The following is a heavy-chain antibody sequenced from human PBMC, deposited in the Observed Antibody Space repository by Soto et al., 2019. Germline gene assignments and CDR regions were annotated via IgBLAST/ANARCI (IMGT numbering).Heavy chain of an antibody. Sequence: QVQLQESGPGLVQPSQTLSLICTVSGGSINSGGYYWNWIRQHPRTGLEWIGSIFYSGSTYYNPLLRRRVTISADTSDNQFSLTLTSVTAADTAVYFCARGYRPSGYSSSWVFDYWGQGTLVDVSS. D-gene: IGHD6-13*01. J-gene: IGHJ4*02. V-gene: IGHV4-31*03. CDR1: GGSINSGGYY. CDR2: IFYSGST. CDR3: ARGYRPSGYSSSWVFDY.